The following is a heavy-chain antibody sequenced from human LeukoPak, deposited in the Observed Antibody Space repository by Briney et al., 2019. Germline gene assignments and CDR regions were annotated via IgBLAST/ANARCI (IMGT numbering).Heavy chain of an antibody. J-gene: IGHJ6*03. CDR1: GDTFSSYA. Sequence: GSSVKVSCKASGDTFSSYAISWVRQAPGQGLEWMGRIIPIFGTANYAQKFQGRVTITTDASTSTAYMELSSLRSEDTAVYYCARGMVRGVISYYYYYMDVWGKGTTVTVCS. D-gene: IGHD3-10*01. V-gene: IGHV1-69*05. CDR3: ARGMVRGVISYYYYYMDV. CDR2: IIPIFGTA.